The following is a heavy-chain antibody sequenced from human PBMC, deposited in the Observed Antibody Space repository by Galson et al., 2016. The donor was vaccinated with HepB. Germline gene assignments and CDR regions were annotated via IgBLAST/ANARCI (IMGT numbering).Heavy chain of an antibody. CDR2: ISGSGGTT. Sequence: SPRLSCAASGFPYRNYAMSWVRQAPGKGLEWVSVISGSGGTTFSADSVKGRFSFPGDNSQNPLDLQMNSLRAEDTAVYYCVKIFVFLNGWIDHWGQGTLVTVSS. V-gene: IGHV3-23*01. CDR3: VKIFVFLNGWIDH. CDR1: GFPYRNYA. D-gene: IGHD3-9*01. J-gene: IGHJ4*02.